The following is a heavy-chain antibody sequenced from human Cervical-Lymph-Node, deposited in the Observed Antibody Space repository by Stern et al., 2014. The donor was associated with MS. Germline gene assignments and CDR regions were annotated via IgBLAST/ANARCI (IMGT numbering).Heavy chain of an antibody. V-gene: IGHV1-69*01. Sequence: QVQLVESGAEVKKPGSSVKVSCKASGDTFSSSTFNWVRQAPGQGLEWMGVIIPVFGTSKDAQKFQGRVSITAEDDTNTVYMELTSLTSDDPAVYYCVRERRRADNIIVVTPDAFDIWGHGTTVTVSS. D-gene: IGHD2-21*02. CDR3: VRERRRADNIIVVTPDAFDI. CDR1: GDTFSSST. CDR2: IIPVFGTS. J-gene: IGHJ3*02.